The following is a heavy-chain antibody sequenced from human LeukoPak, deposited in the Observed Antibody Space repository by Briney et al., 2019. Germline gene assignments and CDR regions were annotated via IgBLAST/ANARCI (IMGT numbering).Heavy chain of an antibody. CDR3: TKGREYYYGSGSDY. D-gene: IGHD3-10*01. CDR2: ISYDGSNK. Sequence: GGSLRLSCAASGFTFSSYGMHWVRQAPGKGLEWVAVISYDGSNKYYADFVKGRFTISRDNSKNTLYLQMNSLRAEDTAVYYCTKGREYYYGSGSDYWGQGTLVTVSS. J-gene: IGHJ4*02. V-gene: IGHV3-30*18. CDR1: GFTFSSYG.